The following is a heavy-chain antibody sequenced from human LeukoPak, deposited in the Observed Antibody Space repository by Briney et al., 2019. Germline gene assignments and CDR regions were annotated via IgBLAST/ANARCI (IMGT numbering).Heavy chain of an antibody. J-gene: IGHJ4*02. CDR1: GFTFSSYW. V-gene: IGHV3-74*01. CDR3: ARLSRDYGAVFDY. D-gene: IGHD4-17*01. Sequence: PGGSLRLSCAASGFTFSSYWMHWVRQAPGKGLVWVSRINSDGSSTSYADTVKGRFTISRDNAKNTLYLQMNSLRAEDTAVYYCARLSRDYGAVFDYWGQGTLVTVSS. CDR2: INSDGSST.